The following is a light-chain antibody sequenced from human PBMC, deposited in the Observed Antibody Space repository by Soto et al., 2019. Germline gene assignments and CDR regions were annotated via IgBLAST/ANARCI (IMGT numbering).Light chain of an antibody. V-gene: IGKV3-20*01. CDR1: QSVTTQ. CDR2: GAS. Sequence: IVLTQSPGTLSLSPGEIATLSFSASQSVTTQLAWYQQKPGQAPRLIIHGASSRATGVPDRITGSGSGTDFTLSISRLEPEDFAVYYCQQYGGSTRTFGQGTKVDIK. CDR3: QQYGGSTRT. J-gene: IGKJ1*01.